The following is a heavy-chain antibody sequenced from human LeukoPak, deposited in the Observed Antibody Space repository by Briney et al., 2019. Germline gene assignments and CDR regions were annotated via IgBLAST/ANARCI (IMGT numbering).Heavy chain of an antibody. D-gene: IGHD1-1*01. V-gene: IGHV4-31*03. Sequence: SQTLSHTCTLSGGSLCSGGYYCRSVRQHPGEGLEWIGYIYYSGCTYYTPSLKSRVTISVDTSKNQFSLKLSSVTAADTAVYYCARMYNWNDDWFDPWGQGTLVTVSS. CDR2: IYYSGCT. J-gene: IGHJ5*02. CDR1: GGSLCSGGYY. CDR3: ARMYNWNDDWFDP.